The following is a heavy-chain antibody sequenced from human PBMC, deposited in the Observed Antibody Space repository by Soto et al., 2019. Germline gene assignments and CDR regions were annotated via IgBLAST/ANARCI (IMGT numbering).Heavy chain of an antibody. Sequence: HPGGSLRLSCAVSGFTFSSHWMHWVRQAPGKGLMWVSRINSDGSTTNYADSVKGRFTISRDNAKKTLYLQMNSLRVDDTAVYYCARDSSPYYDFWSGFYTYFDYWGQGALVTVSS. D-gene: IGHD3-3*01. CDR2: INSDGSTT. CDR3: ARDSSPYYDFWSGFYTYFDY. CDR1: GFTFSSHW. J-gene: IGHJ4*02. V-gene: IGHV3-74*01.